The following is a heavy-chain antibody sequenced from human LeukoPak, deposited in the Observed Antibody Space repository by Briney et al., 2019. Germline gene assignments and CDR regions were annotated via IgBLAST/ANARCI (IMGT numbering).Heavy chain of an antibody. CDR1: GGAFCGYS. V-gene: IGHV4-59*01. J-gene: IGHJ4*02. D-gene: IGHD4-11*01. CDR3: ARGSAYYSPDY. Sequence: SGTLSLTCAVYGGAFCGYSCSWSREPPGKGLEGSGYIYYSGSTNYNPSLKSRVNISVDTSKNQFSLKLSSVAAADTAVYYCARGSAYYSPDYWGQGTLVTVSS. CDR2: IYYSGST.